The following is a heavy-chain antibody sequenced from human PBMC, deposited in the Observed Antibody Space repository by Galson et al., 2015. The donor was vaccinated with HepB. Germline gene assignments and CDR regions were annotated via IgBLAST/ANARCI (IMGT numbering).Heavy chain of an antibody. J-gene: IGHJ4*02. CDR1: VSTFSSYA. D-gene: IGHD7-27*01. Sequence: SLRLSCAASVSTFSSYAMSWVRQAPGKGLEWVSAISGSGRTTYHADSVKGRFTISRDNSKSTLYLQMNSLRADDTAVYYCAKDDRYWGSPFDYWGQGTLVTVSS. CDR2: ISGSGRTT. CDR3: AKDDRYWGSPFDY. V-gene: IGHV3-23*01.